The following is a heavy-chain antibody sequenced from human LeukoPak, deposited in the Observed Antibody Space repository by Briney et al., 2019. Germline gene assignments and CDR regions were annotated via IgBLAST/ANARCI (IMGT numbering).Heavy chain of an antibody. Sequence: GGTLRLSCAASGFTFSSYGMSWVRQAPGKGLEWVAVISYDGSNKYYADSVKGRFTISRDNSKNTLYLQMNSLRAEDTAVYYCAKGGGYVGGDDYWGQGTLVTVSS. D-gene: IGHD5-12*01. CDR3: AKGGGYVGGDDY. J-gene: IGHJ4*02. CDR1: GFTFSSYG. CDR2: ISYDGSNK. V-gene: IGHV3-30*18.